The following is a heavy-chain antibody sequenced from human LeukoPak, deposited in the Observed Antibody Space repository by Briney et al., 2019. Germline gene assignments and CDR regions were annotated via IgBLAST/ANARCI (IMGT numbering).Heavy chain of an antibody. CDR3: ARGVFTYGYFDF. J-gene: IGHJ4*02. Sequence: PGGSLRLSCAASGFIFTGYFMSWVRQAPGKGLEWVASIKHDGSEKYYVDSVRGRFTISRDKSKSTLYLQMNSLRPEDTALYYCARGVFTYGYFDFWGLGTLVTVSS. D-gene: IGHD3-10*01. CDR1: GFIFTGYF. V-gene: IGHV3-7*01. CDR2: IKHDGSEK.